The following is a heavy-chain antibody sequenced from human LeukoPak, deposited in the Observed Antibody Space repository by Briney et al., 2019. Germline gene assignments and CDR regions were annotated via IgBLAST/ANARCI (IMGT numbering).Heavy chain of an antibody. Sequence: SETLSLTCNVSGGSISTSRYQWGWIRQPPGKGLEWIGNIFYRGSTYYNPSLRSRVTISVDTSKNHFSLNLNSVTAADTAVYYCARYGSGSTWFDPWGQGTLVTVSS. CDR1: GGSISTSRYQ. J-gene: IGHJ5*02. CDR3: ARYGSGSTWFDP. CDR2: IFYRGST. V-gene: IGHV4-39*02. D-gene: IGHD3-10*01.